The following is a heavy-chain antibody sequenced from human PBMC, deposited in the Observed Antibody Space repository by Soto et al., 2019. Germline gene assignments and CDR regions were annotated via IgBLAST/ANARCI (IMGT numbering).Heavy chain of an antibody. V-gene: IGHV4-31*03. Sequence: SETLSLTCTVSGGSISSGGYYWSWIRQHPGKGLEWIGYIYYSGSTYYNPSLKSRVTISVDTSKNQFSLKLSSVTAADTAVYFCERLGWSIADRNWGQGIMVTVSS. CDR1: GGSISSGGYY. J-gene: IGHJ4*02. CDR3: ERLGWSIADRN. D-gene: IGHD6-6*01. CDR2: IYYSGST.